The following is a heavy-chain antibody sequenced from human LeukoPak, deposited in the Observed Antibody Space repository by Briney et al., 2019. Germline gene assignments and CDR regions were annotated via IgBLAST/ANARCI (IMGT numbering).Heavy chain of an antibody. D-gene: IGHD3-10*01. CDR1: GFGFTNAW. V-gene: IGHV3-15*01. Sequence: GGSLRLSCAASGFGFTNAWMSWVRQAPGKGLEWVGRIKSKGDDETTDYAAPVEGRFTMSRDDAKATLYLQINSLITEDTAVYYCTTDLGITMIRGVIVYWGQGTLVTVSS. J-gene: IGHJ4*02. CDR2: IKSKGDDETT. CDR3: TTDLGITMIRGVIVY.